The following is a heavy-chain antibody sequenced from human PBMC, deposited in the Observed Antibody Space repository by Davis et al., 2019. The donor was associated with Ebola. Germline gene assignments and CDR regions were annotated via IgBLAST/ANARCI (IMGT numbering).Heavy chain of an antibody. CDR3: ARDMSIAARPSSGY. CDR1: GFTFSGSA. CDR2: IRSKANSYAT. Sequence: GESLKISCAASGFTFSGSAMHWVRQASGKGLEWVGRIRSKANSYATAYAASVKGRFTISRDDSKNTAYLQMNSLRAEDTAVYYCARDMSIAARPSSGYWGQGTLVTVSS. J-gene: IGHJ4*02. D-gene: IGHD6-6*01. V-gene: IGHV3-73*01.